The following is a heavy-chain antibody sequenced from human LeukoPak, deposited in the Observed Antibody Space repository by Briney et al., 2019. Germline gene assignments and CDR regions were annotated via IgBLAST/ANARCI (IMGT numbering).Heavy chain of an antibody. J-gene: IGHJ4*02. CDR3: TRSRDYGNYGDYFEY. CDR2: ISRGGSTV. Sequence: GGSLRLSCAASGFTFSSHEMNWVRQAPGKGLEWVSYISRGGSTVYYADSVKGRFTISRDNAKNSLYLQMNSLRAEDTAVYYCTRSRDYGNYGDYFEYWGQGTLVTVSS. D-gene: IGHD4-11*01. V-gene: IGHV3-48*03. CDR1: GFTFSSHE.